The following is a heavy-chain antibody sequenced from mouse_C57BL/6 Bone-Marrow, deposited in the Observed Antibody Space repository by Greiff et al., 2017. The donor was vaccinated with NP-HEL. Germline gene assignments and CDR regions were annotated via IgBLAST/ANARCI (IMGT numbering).Heavy chain of an antibody. Sequence: EVQLVESGGGLVQPGGSLKLSCAASGFTFSDYGMAWVRQAPRKGPEWVAFISNLAYSIYYADTVTGRFTISRENAKNTLYLEMSSLRSEDTAMYYCARHVGRRIFDDWGQGTTLTVSS. CDR3: ARHVGRRIFDD. CDR1: GFTFSDYG. J-gene: IGHJ2*01. D-gene: IGHD2-12*01. CDR2: ISNLAYSI. V-gene: IGHV5-15*01.